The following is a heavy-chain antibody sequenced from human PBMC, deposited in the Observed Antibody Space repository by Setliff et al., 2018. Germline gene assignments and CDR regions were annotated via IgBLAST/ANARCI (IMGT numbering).Heavy chain of an antibody. J-gene: IGHJ5*02. CDR2: IYYSGST. CDR1: GGSISSSSYY. V-gene: IGHV4-39*01. D-gene: IGHD3-3*01. CDR3: ARSGSHNWFDP. Sequence: PSETLSLTCTVSGGSISSSSYYWGWIRQPPGKGLEYIGSIYYSGSTYYNASLKSRVTISVDTSKNQFSLKLSSVTAADTAVYYCARSGSHNWFDPWGQGTLVTVS.